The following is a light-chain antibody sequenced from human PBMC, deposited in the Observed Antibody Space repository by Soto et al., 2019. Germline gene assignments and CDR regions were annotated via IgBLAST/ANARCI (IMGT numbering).Light chain of an antibody. Sequence: QSALTQPASVSGSPGQSITISCTGTSSDVGGYNYVSWYQQHPGKAPKLMIFEVSNRPSGVSNRFSGSKSGNTASLTISGLPAEDEADYYGSSYTSSSTLVFGGGTKLTVL. J-gene: IGLJ3*02. CDR1: SSDVGGYNY. CDR2: EVS. CDR3: SSYTSSSTLV. V-gene: IGLV2-14*01.